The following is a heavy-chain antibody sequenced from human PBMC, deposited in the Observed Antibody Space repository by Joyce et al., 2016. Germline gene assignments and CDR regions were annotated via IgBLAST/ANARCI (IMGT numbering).Heavy chain of an antibody. CDR1: GFIFSSYS. J-gene: IGHJ4*02. D-gene: IGHD4-11*01. CDR3: ARDVLTTVTKAYGY. CDR2: ISRDNPDI. V-gene: IGHV3-21*01. Sequence: EVQLVESGGGLVKPGESLRLSCTASGFIFSSYSMTWVRQAPGKGLEWVSSISRDNPDIFHADSVKGRFTISRDNARNSLYLQMNSLRAEDTAVYYCARDVLTTVTKAYGYWGQGTLVAVSS.